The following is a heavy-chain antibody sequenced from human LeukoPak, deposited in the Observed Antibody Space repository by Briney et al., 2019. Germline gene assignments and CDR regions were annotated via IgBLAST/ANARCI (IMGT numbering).Heavy chain of an antibody. Sequence: SETLSLTCTVSGGSISSSSYYWGWIRQPPGKGLEWIGSIYYSGSTYYNPSLKSRVTISVDTSKNQFSLKLSSVTAADTAVYYCARHGYCSSTSCYKHWFDPRGQGTLVTVSS. CDR2: IYYSGST. D-gene: IGHD2-2*02. J-gene: IGHJ5*02. CDR1: GGSISSSSYY. CDR3: ARHGYCSSTSCYKHWFDP. V-gene: IGHV4-39*01.